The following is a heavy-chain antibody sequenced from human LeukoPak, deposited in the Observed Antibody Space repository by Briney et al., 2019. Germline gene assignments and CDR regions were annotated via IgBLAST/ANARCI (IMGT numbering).Heavy chain of an antibody. J-gene: IGHJ3*02. CDR3: ARFRSHGDDGFDI. Sequence: ASVKVSCKASGYTFTGYYIHWVRQAPGQGLEWMGWIYPNSGGTNYAQKIQGRVTMTRDTSISTAYMELSRLRSDDTAMYYCARFRSHGDDGFDIWGQGTMVTVSS. CDR1: GYTFTGYY. CDR2: IYPNSGGT. D-gene: IGHD3-10*01. V-gene: IGHV1-2*02.